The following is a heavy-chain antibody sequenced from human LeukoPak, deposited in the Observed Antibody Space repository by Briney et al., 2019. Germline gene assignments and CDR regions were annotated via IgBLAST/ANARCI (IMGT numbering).Heavy chain of an antibody. Sequence: SETLSLTCAVYGGSFSGYYWSWIRQSPTQGLEWIGEINHSGYTNYNPSLKSRVTMSIDTSKNQFSLKLTSVTAADAGVYYCTRAVAGHPDWGQGTLVTVSS. CDR3: TRAVAGHPD. J-gene: IGHJ4*02. D-gene: IGHD6-19*01. CDR1: GGSFSGYY. V-gene: IGHV4-34*01. CDR2: INHSGYT.